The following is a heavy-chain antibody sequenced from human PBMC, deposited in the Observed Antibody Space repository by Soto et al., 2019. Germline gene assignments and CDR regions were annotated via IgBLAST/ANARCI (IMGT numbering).Heavy chain of an antibody. J-gene: IGHJ6*03. V-gene: IGHV1-8*01. D-gene: IGHD2-15*01. CDR1: GYTFTSYD. CDR3: AGGELLDWGWWLLDGTYRDV. Sequence: ASVKVSCKASGYTFTSYDINWVRQATGQGLEWMGWMNPNSGNTGYAQKFQGRVTMTRNTSISTAYMELSSLRSEDTAVYYCAGGELLDWGWWLLDGTYRDVWGKGTPVPVSS. CDR2: MNPNSGNT.